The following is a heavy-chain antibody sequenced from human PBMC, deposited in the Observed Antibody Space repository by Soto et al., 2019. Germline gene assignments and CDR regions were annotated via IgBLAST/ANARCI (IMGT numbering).Heavy chain of an antibody. CDR2: INAGNGNT. V-gene: IGHV1-3*01. Sequence: GASVKVSCKASGYTFTSYAMHWVRQAPGQRLEWMGWINAGNGNTKYSQKFQGRVTITRDTSASTAYMELSSLRSEDTAVYYCARATFATIFGVVTRACYFDYWGQGTLVTVSS. CDR3: ARATFATIFGVVTRACYFDY. J-gene: IGHJ4*02. D-gene: IGHD3-3*01. CDR1: GYTFTSYA.